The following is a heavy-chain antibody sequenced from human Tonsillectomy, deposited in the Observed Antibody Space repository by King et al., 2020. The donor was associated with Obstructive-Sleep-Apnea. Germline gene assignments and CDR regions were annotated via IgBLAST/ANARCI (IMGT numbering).Heavy chain of an antibody. CDR2: IYPRDSDS. J-gene: IGHJ5*02. D-gene: IGHD5-24*01. CDR3: VRHLVATVKGDDA. V-gene: IGHV5-10-1*01. Sequence: DVQLVESGTEVKKPGESLRISCKGSGYRFTSYWISWVRQMPGKGLEWMGRIYPRDSDSNYSPSFQGHVTISVDKSISTAYLQWSSLKASDTAMYYCVRHLVATVKGDDAWGQGTLVTVSS. CDR1: GYRFTSYW.